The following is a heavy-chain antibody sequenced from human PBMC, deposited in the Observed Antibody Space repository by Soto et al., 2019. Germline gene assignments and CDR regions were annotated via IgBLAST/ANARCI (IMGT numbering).Heavy chain of an antibody. D-gene: IGHD3-10*01. CDR1: GFSLSTSGVG. CDR2: VYWDDDK. V-gene: IGHV2-5*02. CDR3: APSSSRSPLGY. Sequence: QITLKESGPTLVKPTQTLTLTCTFSGFSLSTSGVGVVWLRQPPGKALEWLALVYWDDDKRYSPSLKSRLTITQDPSKNPVVLTITNMDHVDTATYYCAPSSSRSPLGYWGQGALVTVSS. J-gene: IGHJ4*02.